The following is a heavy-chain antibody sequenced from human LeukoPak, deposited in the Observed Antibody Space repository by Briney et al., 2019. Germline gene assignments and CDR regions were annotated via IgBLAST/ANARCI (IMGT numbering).Heavy chain of an antibody. CDR2: ISSSSSYI. V-gene: IGHV3-21*01. Sequence: KPGGSLRLSCAASGFTFSSYSMNWVCQAPGKGLEWVSSISSSSSYIYYADSVKGRFTISRDNAKTTLYLQMNSLRDEDTAVYYCAGDLISGSGSLGYWGQGTLVTVSS. J-gene: IGHJ4*02. CDR3: AGDLISGSGSLGY. CDR1: GFTFSSYS. D-gene: IGHD3-10*01.